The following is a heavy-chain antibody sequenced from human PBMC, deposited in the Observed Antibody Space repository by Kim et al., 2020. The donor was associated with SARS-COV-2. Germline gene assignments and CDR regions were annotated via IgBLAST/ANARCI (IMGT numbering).Heavy chain of an antibody. CDR1: GGSFSGYY. J-gene: IGHJ3*02. Sequence: SETLSLTCAVYGGSFSGYYWSWIRQPPGKGLEWIGEINHSGSTNYNPSLKSRVTISVDTSKNQFSLKLSSVTAADTAVYYCARGHVSLGAFDIWGQGTMVTVSS. D-gene: IGHD3-16*01. V-gene: IGHV4-34*01. CDR2: INHSGST. CDR3: ARGHVSLGAFDI.